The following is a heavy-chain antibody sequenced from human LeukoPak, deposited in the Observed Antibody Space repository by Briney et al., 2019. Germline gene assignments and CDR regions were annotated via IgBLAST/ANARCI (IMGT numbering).Heavy chain of an antibody. CDR1: GGSISSYY. J-gene: IGHJ6*02. D-gene: IGHD5-18*01. CDR3: AKDRLREKYSLGYYGMDV. CDR2: IYTSGST. Sequence: SETLSLTCTVSGGSISSYYWSWIRQPAGKGLEWIGRIYTSGSTNYNPSLKSRVTMSVDTSKNQFSLKLSSVTAADTAVYYCAKDRLREKYSLGYYGMDVWGQGTTVTVSS. V-gene: IGHV4-4*07.